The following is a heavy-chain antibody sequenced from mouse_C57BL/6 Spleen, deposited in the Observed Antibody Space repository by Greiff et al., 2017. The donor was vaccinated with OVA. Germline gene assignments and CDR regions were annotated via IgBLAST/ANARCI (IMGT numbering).Heavy chain of an antibody. CDR3: AREVGGPPYFDY. CDR2: IYPGSGNT. CDR1: GYTFTDYY. Sequence: QVQLQQSGAELVRPGASVKLSCKASGYTFTDYYINWVKQRPGQGLEWIARIYPGSGNTYYNEKFKGKATLTAEKSSSTAYMQLSSLTSEDSAVYFCAREVGGPPYFDYWGQGTTLTVSS. J-gene: IGHJ2*01. V-gene: IGHV1-76*01. D-gene: IGHD1-1*02.